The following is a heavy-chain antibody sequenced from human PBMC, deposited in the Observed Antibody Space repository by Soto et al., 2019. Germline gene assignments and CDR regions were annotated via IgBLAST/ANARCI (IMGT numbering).Heavy chain of an antibody. CDR1: GGSISSSNW. V-gene: IGHV4-4*02. CDR3: ARRWGEGRVDS. D-gene: IGHD3-10*01. CDR2: IHHSGNT. Sequence: QVQLQESGPGLVKPSGTLSLTCAVSGGSISSSNWWRWFRQPPGKGLEWIGEIHHSGNTNYNPSLKSRVTTAVDRSRTQFSLKLSSVTAADTALYYCARRWGEGRVDSWGQGTLVTVSS. J-gene: IGHJ4*02.